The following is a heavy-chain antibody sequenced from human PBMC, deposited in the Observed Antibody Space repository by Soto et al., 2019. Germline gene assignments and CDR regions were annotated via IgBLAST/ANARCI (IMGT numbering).Heavy chain of an antibody. J-gene: IGHJ4*02. CDR2: MYVTGTT. CDR1: GDSISSYF. CDR3: ARDWEYSSGWFIFDH. Sequence: SETLSLTCTISGDSISSYFWSWIRQPAGKGLEWIGRMYVTGTTSYNPSLKSRVTMSVDTSKNRFSLRLSSVTAADTAVYYCARDWEYSSGWFIFDHWGQGALVTVS. D-gene: IGHD6-19*01. V-gene: IGHV4-4*07.